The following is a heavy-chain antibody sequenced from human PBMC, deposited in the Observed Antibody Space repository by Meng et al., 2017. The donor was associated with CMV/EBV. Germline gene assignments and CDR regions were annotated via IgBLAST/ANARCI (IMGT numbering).Heavy chain of an antibody. Sequence: GESLKISCAASGFTFSSYAMHWVRQAPGKGLEWVAVISYDVSNKYYADSVKGRFTISRDNSKNTLYLQMNSLRAEDTAVYYCARDLGYCSGGSCSPRRSWFDPWGQGTLVTVSS. J-gene: IGHJ5*02. CDR3: ARDLGYCSGGSCSPRRSWFDP. V-gene: IGHV3-30-3*01. CDR2: ISYDVSNK. CDR1: GFTFSSYA. D-gene: IGHD2-15*01.